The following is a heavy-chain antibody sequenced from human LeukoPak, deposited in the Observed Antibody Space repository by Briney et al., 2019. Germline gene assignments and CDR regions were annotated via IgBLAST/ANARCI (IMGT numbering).Heavy chain of an antibody. CDR1: DDVISTTAYY. D-gene: IGHD3-10*01. V-gene: IGHV4-39*01. Sequence: SQTLSLTCSVSDDVISTTAYYWGWVRPTPGKGLEWIVSIYYNGDTYYDPSLKSRISISIDTSKNQFSLNLNSMTAADSGVYYCARHFRFIGFGELLAFDTWGQGTRVIVSS. J-gene: IGHJ4*02. CDR3: ARHFRFIGFGELLAFDT. CDR2: IYYNGDT.